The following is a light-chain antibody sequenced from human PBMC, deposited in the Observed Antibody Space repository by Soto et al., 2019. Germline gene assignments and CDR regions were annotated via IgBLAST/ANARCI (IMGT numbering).Light chain of an antibody. CDR1: SSNIGAGYD. V-gene: IGLV1-40*01. Sequence: QSVLTQPPSESGAPGQRVTISCTGSSSNIGAGYDVHWYQQLPGTAPNLLIYGNSNRPSGVPDRFSGSKSGTSASLAITGLQAEDEADYYCQSYDSSLSGSQVFGTGTKVTVL. J-gene: IGLJ1*01. CDR3: QSYDSSLSGSQV. CDR2: GNS.